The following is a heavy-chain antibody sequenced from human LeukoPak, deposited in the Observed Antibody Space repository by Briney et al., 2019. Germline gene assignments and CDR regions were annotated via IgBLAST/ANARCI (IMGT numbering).Heavy chain of an antibody. CDR3: ANAYYDILTGYYPYYYYYYMDV. D-gene: IGHD3-9*01. CDR1: GFTFGDYA. V-gene: IGHV3-49*04. CDR2: IRSKAYGGTT. J-gene: IGHJ6*03. Sequence: GGSLRLSCTASGFTFGDYAMSWVRQAPGKGLEWVGFIRSKAYGGTTEYAASVKGRFTISRDDSKSIAYLQMNSLNTEDTAVYYCANAYYDILTGYYPYYYYYYMDVWGKGTTVTVSS.